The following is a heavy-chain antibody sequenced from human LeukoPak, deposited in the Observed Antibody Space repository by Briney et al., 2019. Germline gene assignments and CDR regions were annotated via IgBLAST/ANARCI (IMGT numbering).Heavy chain of an antibody. D-gene: IGHD1-26*01. Sequence: ASVKVSCKVSGNTLSDLSIHWWRQHPGKGLEWLGGSDPEDAERIYAQMFQGRVTMTEDTSIDTAYIELSTVRSEDTDVYYCARGVDSGSYRLDYWGQGTLVTVSS. CDR1: GNTLSDLS. J-gene: IGHJ4*02. V-gene: IGHV1-24*01. CDR3: ARGVDSGSYRLDY. CDR2: SDPEDAER.